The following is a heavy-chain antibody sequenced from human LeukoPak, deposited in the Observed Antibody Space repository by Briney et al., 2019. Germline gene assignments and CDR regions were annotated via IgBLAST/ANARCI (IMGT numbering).Heavy chain of an antibody. CDR2: ISSSSSYI. CDR3: ARDALVGATGAYFDY. J-gene: IGHJ4*02. Sequence: PGGSLRLSCAASGFTFSSYSMNSVRQAPGKGLEWVSSISSSSSYIYYADSVKGRFTISRDNAKNSLYLQMNSLRAEDTAVYYCARDALVGATGAYFDYWGQGTLVTVSS. V-gene: IGHV3-21*01. D-gene: IGHD1-26*01. CDR1: GFTFSSYS.